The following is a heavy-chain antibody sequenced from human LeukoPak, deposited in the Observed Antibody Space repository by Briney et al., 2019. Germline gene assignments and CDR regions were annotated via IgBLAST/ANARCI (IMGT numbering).Heavy chain of an antibody. CDR1: GYTFTGYY. J-gene: IGHJ4*02. D-gene: IGHD3-10*01. CDR2: INPNSGGT. Sequence: ASVKVSCKASGYTFTGYYLHWVRQAPGQGHEWMGWINPNSGGTRYAQKFQGRVTMTRDTSIITAYMELSRLRSDDTAVYYCARRYVGGFDYWGQGTLVTVSS. V-gene: IGHV1-2*02. CDR3: ARRYVGGFDY.